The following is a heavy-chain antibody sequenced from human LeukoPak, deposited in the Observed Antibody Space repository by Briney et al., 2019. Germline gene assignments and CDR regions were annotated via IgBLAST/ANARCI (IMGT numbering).Heavy chain of an antibody. CDR2: IQTSGST. V-gene: IGHV4-61*02. CDR3: ARTYCDSTTCYRFDY. Sequence: SVTLSLTCTVSGGSISSGGYYWNWIRQPAGKGLEWIGRIQTSGSTNYNPSLNSRVTISVDTSENQFSLELRSVTAADAAVYYCARTYCDSTTCYRFDYWGQGTLVTVSS. J-gene: IGHJ4*02. CDR1: GGSISSGGYY. D-gene: IGHD2-2*01.